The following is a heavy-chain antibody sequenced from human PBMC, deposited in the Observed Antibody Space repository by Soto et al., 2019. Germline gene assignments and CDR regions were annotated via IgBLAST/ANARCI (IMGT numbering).Heavy chain of an antibody. CDR3: VSEGRGSVDL. J-gene: IGHJ3*01. CDR2: IGGGGNRP. CDR1: GFIFAEYD. Sequence: PVESVSLSCRDHGFIFAEYDMNWVRQATRKGLEWASVIGGGGNRPYYPDSVQGRFDISNDHSTNTHSVHMRIMPADDTGIWYCVSEGRGSVDLWGRWTRVTVS. D-gene: IGHD5-12*01. V-gene: IGHV3-23*01.